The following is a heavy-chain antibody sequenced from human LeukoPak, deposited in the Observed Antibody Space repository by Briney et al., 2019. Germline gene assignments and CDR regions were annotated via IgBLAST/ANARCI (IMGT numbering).Heavy chain of an antibody. CDR1: GFTFDDYT. CDR2: ISWDGGST. Sequence: PGGSLRLSCAASGFTFDDYTMHWVRQAPGKGLEWVSLISWDGGSTYYADSVKGRFTISRDNSKNSLYLQMNSLRTEDTALYYCAREGYSGSYSDWGQGTLVTVSS. CDR3: AREGYSGSYSD. V-gene: IGHV3-43*01. J-gene: IGHJ4*02. D-gene: IGHD1-26*01.